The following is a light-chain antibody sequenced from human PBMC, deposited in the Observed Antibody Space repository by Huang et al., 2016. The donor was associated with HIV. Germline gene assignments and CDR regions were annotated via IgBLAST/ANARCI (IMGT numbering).Light chain of an antibody. CDR1: QSVSSSY. V-gene: IGKV3-20*01. Sequence: EIVLTQSPGTLSLSPGERATLSCRASQSVSSSYLAWYRQRPGQAPRLVIYGTSNMANCIPDRFSGSGSGTDFTLTISRLEPEDFAVYYCQQYGSSYTFGQGTKLEIK. CDR2: GTS. CDR3: QQYGSSYT. J-gene: IGKJ2*01.